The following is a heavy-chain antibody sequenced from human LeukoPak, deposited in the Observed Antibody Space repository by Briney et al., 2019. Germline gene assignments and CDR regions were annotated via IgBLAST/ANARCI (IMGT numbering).Heavy chain of an antibody. Sequence: PGRSLRLSCAASGFTFSSYAMHWVRQAPGKGLEWVAVISYDGSNKYYADSVKGRFTISRDNSKNTLYLQMNSLRAEDTAVYYCARGYSYTFDYWGQGTLVTVSS. CDR1: GFTFSSYA. CDR2: ISYDGSNK. J-gene: IGHJ4*02. V-gene: IGHV3-30*01. D-gene: IGHD5-18*01. CDR3: ARGYSYTFDY.